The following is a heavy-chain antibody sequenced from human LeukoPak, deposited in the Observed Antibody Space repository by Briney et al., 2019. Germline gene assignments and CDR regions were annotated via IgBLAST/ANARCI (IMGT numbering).Heavy chain of an antibody. D-gene: IGHD2-2*02. V-gene: IGHV3-48*04. Sequence: GGSLRLSCAASGFTFSSYSMNWVRQAPGKGLEWVSYISSSSTIYYADSVKGRFTISRDNAKNSLYLQMNSLRAEDTAVYYCAKLLYGTVRYDRTWGQGTLVTVSS. CDR1: GFTFSSYS. CDR3: AKLLYGTVRYDRT. CDR2: ISSSSTI. J-gene: IGHJ5*02.